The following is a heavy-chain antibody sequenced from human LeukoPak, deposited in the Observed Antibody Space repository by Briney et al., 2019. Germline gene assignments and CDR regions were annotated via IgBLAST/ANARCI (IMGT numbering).Heavy chain of an antibody. J-gene: IGHJ5*02. CDR2: ISYDGSNK. D-gene: IGHD6-13*01. CDR3: ARDGRYSSKFDP. Sequence: GRSLRLSCAASGFTFSSYAMHWVRQAPGKGLEWVAVISYDGSNKYYADSVKGRFTISRDNSKNTLYLQMNSLRAEDTAVYYCARDGRYSSKFDPWGQGTLVIVSS. CDR1: GFTFSSYA. V-gene: IGHV3-30*04.